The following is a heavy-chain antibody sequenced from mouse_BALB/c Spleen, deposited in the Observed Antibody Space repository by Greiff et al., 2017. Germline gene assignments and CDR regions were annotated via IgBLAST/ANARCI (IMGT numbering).Heavy chain of an antibody. V-gene: IGHV5-6-3*01. CDR2: INSNGGST. J-gene: IGHJ4*01. CDR3: ARDRGGRYDNAMDY. Sequence: EVQLVESGGGLVQPGGSLKLSCAASGFTFSSYGMSWVRQTPDKRLELVATINSNGGSTYYPDSVKGRFTISRDNAKNNLYLQMSSLKSADTAMYYCARDRGGRYDNAMDYWGQGTSVTVSS. D-gene: IGHD2-14*01. CDR1: GFTFSSYG.